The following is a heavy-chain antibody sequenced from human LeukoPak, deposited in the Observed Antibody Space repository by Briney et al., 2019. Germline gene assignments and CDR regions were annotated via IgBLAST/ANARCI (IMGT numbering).Heavy chain of an antibody. J-gene: IGHJ4*02. D-gene: IGHD5-12*01. CDR2: INPNSGGT. Sequence: ASVKVSCKASAYTFTGYYMHWVRQAPGQGLEWMGWINPNSGGTNYAQKFQGRVTMTGDTSVSTAFLELSRLRSDDTAVYYCARSLVVATIGEFDYWGQGTLVTVSS. V-gene: IGHV1-2*02. CDR1: AYTFTGYY. CDR3: ARSLVVATIGEFDY.